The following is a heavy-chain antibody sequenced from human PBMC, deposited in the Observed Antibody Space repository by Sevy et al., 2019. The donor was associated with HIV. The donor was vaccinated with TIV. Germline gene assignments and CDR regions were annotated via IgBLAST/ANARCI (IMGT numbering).Heavy chain of an antibody. CDR3: ARLDRTGGQSTFDP. J-gene: IGHJ5*02. CDR1: GDSISSGARY. D-gene: IGHD2-2*03. CDR2: IYYSGAT. Sequence: SETLSLTCSVSGDSISSGARYWAWVRQPPGKGLDWVGSIYYSGATCYNPPLKSRVTMSVDTSKNQFSLKLSSVTAADTAVYFCARLDRTGGQSTFDPWGQGTLVTVSS. V-gene: IGHV4-39*01.